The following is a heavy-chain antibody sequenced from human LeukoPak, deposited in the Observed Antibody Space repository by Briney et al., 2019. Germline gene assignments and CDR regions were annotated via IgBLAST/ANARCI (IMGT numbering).Heavy chain of an antibody. CDR1: GYTFTSYG. V-gene: IGHV1-18*01. CDR3: ATTGGYCSGGSCRNWFDP. CDR2: ISAYNGNT. D-gene: IGHD2-15*01. J-gene: IGHJ5*02. Sequence: GASVKVSCKASGYTFTSYGISWVRQAPGQGLEWMGWISAYNGNTNYAQKLQGRVTMTTDTSTSTAYMELRSLRSDDTAVYYCATTGGYCSGGSCRNWFDPWGQGTLVTVSS.